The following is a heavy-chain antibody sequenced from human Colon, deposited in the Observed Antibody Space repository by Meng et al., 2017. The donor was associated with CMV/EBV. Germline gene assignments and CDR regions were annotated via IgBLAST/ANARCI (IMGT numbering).Heavy chain of an antibody. CDR1: DGSVNSDDAF. CDR2: IHYSGNT. J-gene: IGHJ6*02. CDR3: ARSEKSTRDYYYFYGMDV. V-gene: IGHV4-61*08. D-gene: IGHD2/OR15-2a*01. Sequence: SETLSLTCTVSDGSVNSDDAFWSWLRQPPGKGLEWIGYIHYSGNTNYNPSLKSRVTMSIETSKNQFSLTLFSVTAADTAVYYCARSEKSTRDYYYFYGMDVWGQGTTVTVSS.